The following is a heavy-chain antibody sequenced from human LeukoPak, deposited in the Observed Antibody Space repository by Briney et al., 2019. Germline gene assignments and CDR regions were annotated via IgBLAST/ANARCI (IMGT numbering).Heavy chain of an antibody. Sequence: SETLSLTCAVYGGSFSGYYWSWNRQPPGKGLEWIGKINHSGSTNYNPSLKSRVTISVDTSKNQFSLKLSSVTAADTAVYYCAGRESDGSGSRTFDYWGQGTLVTVSS. J-gene: IGHJ4*02. CDR2: INHSGST. CDR1: GGSFSGYY. CDR3: AGRESDGSGSRTFDY. V-gene: IGHV4-34*01. D-gene: IGHD3-10*01.